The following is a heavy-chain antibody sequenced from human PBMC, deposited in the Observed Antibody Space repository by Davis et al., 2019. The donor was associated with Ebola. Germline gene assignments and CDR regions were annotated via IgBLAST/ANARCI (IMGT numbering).Heavy chain of an antibody. J-gene: IGHJ6*02. CDR2: ISSSSSYI. V-gene: IGHV3-21*01. D-gene: IGHD5-12*01. Sequence: GESLKISCAASGFTFSSYSMNWVRQAPGKGLEWVSSISSSSSYIYYADSVKGRFTISRDNAKNSLYLQMNSLRAEDTAVYYCARVGSGYDLGVWGQGTTVTVSS. CDR1: GFTFSSYS. CDR3: ARVGSGYDLGV.